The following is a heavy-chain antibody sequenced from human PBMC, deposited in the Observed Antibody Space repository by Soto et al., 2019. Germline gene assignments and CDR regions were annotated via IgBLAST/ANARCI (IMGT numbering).Heavy chain of an antibody. CDR1: GGTFSSYA. CDR2: IIPNFGTA. CDR3: VRRYCSGGSCYSYYYYYGMDV. D-gene: IGHD2-15*01. J-gene: IGHJ6*02. V-gene: IGHV1-69*05. Sequence: SVKVSCKASGGTFSSYAISWVRQAPGQGLEWMGGIIPNFGTANFAQKFQGRVTMTTDESTSTAYMELSRLRSDDTALYYCVRRYCSGGSCYSYYYYYGMDVWGQGTTVTVSS.